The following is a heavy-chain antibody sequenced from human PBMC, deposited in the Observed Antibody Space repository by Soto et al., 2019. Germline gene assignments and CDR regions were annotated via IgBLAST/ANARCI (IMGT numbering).Heavy chain of an antibody. Sequence: SLRRSCAASGFTFSSYAMHWVRQAPGKVLEWVAVISYDGSNKYYADSVKGRFTISRDNSKNTLYLQMNSLRAEDTAVYYCARENRVVPAAAFDYWGQGTLVTVSS. V-gene: IGHV3-30-3*01. D-gene: IGHD2-2*01. J-gene: IGHJ4*02. CDR3: ARENRVVPAAAFDY. CDR2: ISYDGSNK. CDR1: GFTFSSYA.